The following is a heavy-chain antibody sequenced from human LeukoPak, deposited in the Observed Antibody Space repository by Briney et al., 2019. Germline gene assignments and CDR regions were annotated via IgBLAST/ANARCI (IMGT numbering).Heavy chain of an antibody. V-gene: IGHV3-23*01. D-gene: IGHD3-16*01. CDR2: ISGSGGST. Sequence: GGCLRLSCAASGFTFSSYAMSWVRPAAGKGMEWVSAISGSGGSTYYADSVTGRFTISRDNSKNTLYLQMNSLRAEDTAVYYCAKDKGVFGMDVWGQGTTVTVSS. CDR1: GFTFSSYA. CDR3: AKDKGVFGMDV. J-gene: IGHJ6*02.